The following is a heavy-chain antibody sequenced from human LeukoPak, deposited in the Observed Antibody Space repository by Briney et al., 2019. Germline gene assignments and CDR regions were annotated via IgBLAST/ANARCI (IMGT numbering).Heavy chain of an antibody. Sequence: GRSLRLSCAASGFTFSSYAMHWVRQAPGKGLEWVAVISYDGSNKYYADSVKGRFTISRDNSKNTLYLQMNSLRAEDTAVYYCARVTMVRGVLGAFDIWGQGTMVTVSS. V-gene: IGHV3-30*04. CDR1: GFTFSSYA. J-gene: IGHJ3*02. D-gene: IGHD3-10*01. CDR2: ISYDGSNK. CDR3: ARVTMVRGVLGAFDI.